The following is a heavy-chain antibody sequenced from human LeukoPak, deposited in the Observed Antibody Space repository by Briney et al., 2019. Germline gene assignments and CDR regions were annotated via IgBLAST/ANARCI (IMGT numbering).Heavy chain of an antibody. CDR2: ISYDGSNK. CDR3: ARGYGNYGY. Sequence: GGSLRLSCAASGFTFSSYAMHWVRQAPGKGLEWVAVISYDGSNKYYADSVKGRFTISRDNSKNTLYLQMNSLRAEDTAVYYCARGYGNYGYWGQGTLVTVSS. D-gene: IGHD4-11*01. J-gene: IGHJ4*02. CDR1: GFTFSSYA. V-gene: IGHV3-30-3*01.